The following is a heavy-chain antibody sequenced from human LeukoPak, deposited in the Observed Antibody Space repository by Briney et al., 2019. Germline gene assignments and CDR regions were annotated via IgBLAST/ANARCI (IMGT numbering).Heavy chain of an antibody. J-gene: IGHJ4*02. CDR2: IYYSGST. V-gene: IGHV4-59*01. CDR3: ARGGIAAFHFDY. CDR1: GGSISTYY. Sequence: SETLSLTCTVSGGSISTYYWSWIRQPPGKGLEWIGYIYYSGSTNYNPSLKSRVTMSVDTSKHQFSLKLSSVTAADTAVYYCARGGIAAFHFDYWGQGTLVTVSS. D-gene: IGHD6-13*01.